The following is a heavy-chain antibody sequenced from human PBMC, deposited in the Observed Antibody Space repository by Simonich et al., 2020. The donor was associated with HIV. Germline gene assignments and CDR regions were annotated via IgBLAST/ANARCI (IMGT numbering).Heavy chain of an antibody. CDR2: INHNGRT. Sequence: QVQLQQWGAGLLKPSETLSLTCAVYGGSFSGYYWSWIRQPPGNGLEWIGEINHNGRTNYKPSLKSRVIISVDMSKNQFSLKLSFVTAADTAVYYCAREPGDDYGDYLPLYYYYMDVWGKGTTVTVSS. CDR3: AREPGDDYGDYLPLYYYYMDV. D-gene: IGHD4-17*01. CDR1: GGSFSGYY. V-gene: IGHV4-34*01. J-gene: IGHJ6*03.